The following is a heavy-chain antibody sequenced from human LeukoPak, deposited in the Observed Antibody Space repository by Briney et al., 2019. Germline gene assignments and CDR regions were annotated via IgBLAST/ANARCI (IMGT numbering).Heavy chain of an antibody. V-gene: IGHV3-48*03. J-gene: IGHJ6*04. CDR1: GFTFSSYE. D-gene: IGHD3-10*01. Sequence: PGGSLRLSCAASGFTFSSYEMNWVRQAPGKGLEWVSYISSSGSTIYYADSVKGRFTISRDNAKDSLHLQMNSLRAEDMAVYYCARTSYYYGSGSSDYYYGMDVWGKGTTVTVSS. CDR2: ISSSGSTI. CDR3: ARTSYYYGSGSSDYYYGMDV.